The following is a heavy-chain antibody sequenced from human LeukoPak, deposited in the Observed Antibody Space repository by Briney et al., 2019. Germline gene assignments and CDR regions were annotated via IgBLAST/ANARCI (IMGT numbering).Heavy chain of an antibody. CDR3: ASEGLNEN. CDR2: ISTSRSYI. J-gene: IGHJ4*02. V-gene: IGHV3-21*01. D-gene: IGHD1-1*01. Sequence: GGSLRLSCAASGFTFRSYSMNWVRQAPGKGLEWVSSISTSRSYIYYADSVKGRFTISRDNAKNSLYLQMNSLRAEDTAVYYCASEGLNENWGQGTLVTVSS. CDR1: GFTFRSYS.